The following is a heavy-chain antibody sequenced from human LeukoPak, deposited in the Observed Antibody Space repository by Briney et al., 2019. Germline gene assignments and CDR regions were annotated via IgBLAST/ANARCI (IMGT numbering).Heavy chain of an antibody. D-gene: IGHD6-19*01. CDR3: ATSSGWYPKYFDY. CDR2: ISGSGGDT. CDR1: GFTFSSYP. V-gene: IGHV3-23*01. Sequence: GGSLRLSCAASGFTFSSYPMSWVRQAPGKGLEWVSAISGSGGDTYYAASVKGRFTISRDNSKNTLYLQMNSLRAEDTALYYCATSSGWYPKYFDYWGQGTLVTVPS. J-gene: IGHJ4*02.